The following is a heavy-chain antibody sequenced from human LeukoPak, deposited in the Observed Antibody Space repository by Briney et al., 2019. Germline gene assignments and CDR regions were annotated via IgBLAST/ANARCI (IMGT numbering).Heavy chain of an antibody. V-gene: IGHV3-20*04. J-gene: IGHJ4*02. CDR1: GFTFDDYS. Sequence: PGGSLRLSCAASGFTFDDYSMSWVRHAPGKGLEWVSGINWNGGSTGYADSVKGRFTISRDNAKNSLYLQMNSLRAEDTALYYCARLPYRGYSYGLLDYWGQGTLVTVSS. CDR2: INWNGGST. D-gene: IGHD5-18*01. CDR3: ARLPYRGYSYGLLDY.